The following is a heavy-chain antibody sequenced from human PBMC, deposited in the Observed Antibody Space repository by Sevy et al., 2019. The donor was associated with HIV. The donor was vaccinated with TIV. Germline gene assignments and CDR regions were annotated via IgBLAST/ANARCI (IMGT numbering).Heavy chain of an antibody. CDR2: ISGSGGST. CDR1: GFNFGSYA. J-gene: IGHJ3*02. Sequence: GGSLRLSCAASGFNFGSYAMSWVRQAPGKGLEWVSAISGSGGSTYYADSVKGRFTISRDNSKNTLELQMNSRRAEDTAIYYCAKDNHYDSRGYYYGMRPSEGAFDIWGQGTMVTVSS. V-gene: IGHV3-23*01. CDR3: AKDNHYDSRGYYYGMRPSEGAFDI. D-gene: IGHD3-22*01.